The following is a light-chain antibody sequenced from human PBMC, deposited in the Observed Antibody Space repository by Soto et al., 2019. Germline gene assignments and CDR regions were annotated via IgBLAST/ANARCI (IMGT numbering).Light chain of an antibody. CDR3: QQYARSPWT. CDR1: ESLTRGS. V-gene: IGKV3-20*01. J-gene: IGKJ1*01. Sequence: EIVLTQSPGTLSLSPGQRATLSCRASESLTRGSLAWYQQKPGQTPRLLIHGASSRATGIPDRFSGSGSGTDFTLTINRLEPEDFAVYWCQQYARSPWTFGQGTKVDIK. CDR2: GAS.